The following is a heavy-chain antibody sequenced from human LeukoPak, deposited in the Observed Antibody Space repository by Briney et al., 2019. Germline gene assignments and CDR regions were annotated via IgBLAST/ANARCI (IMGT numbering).Heavy chain of an antibody. CDR1: GGSISSGSYY. CDR2: IYTSGST. J-gene: IGHJ4*02. V-gene: IGHV4-61*02. D-gene: IGHD3-10*01. CDR3: ARDRGSGSYYQGAFGY. Sequence: SQTLSLTCPVSGGSISSGSYYWSWIRQPAGKGLEWIGRIYTSGSTNYNPSLKSRVTISVDTSKNQFSLKLGSVTAADTAVYYCARDRGSGSYYQGAFGYWGQGTLVTVSS.